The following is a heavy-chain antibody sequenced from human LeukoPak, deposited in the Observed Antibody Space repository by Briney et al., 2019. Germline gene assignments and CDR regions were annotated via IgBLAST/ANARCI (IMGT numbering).Heavy chain of an antibody. Sequence: ASVNVSCKASGYTFTSYYMHWVRQAPGQGLEWMGIINPSGGSTSYAQKFQGRVTMTRDTSTSTVYMELSGLRSEDTAVYYCARGWTVDYYYYGMDVWGQGTTVTVSS. J-gene: IGHJ6*02. CDR2: INPSGGST. V-gene: IGHV1-46*01. CDR1: GYTFTSYY. D-gene: IGHD4-23*01. CDR3: ARGWTVDYYYYGMDV.